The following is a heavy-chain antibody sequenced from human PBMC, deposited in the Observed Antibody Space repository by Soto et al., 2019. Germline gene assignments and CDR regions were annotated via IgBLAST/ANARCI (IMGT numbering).Heavy chain of an antibody. CDR3: ARGHCSGGSCYPNYYYGMDV. J-gene: IGHJ6*02. Sequence: QVQLVESGGGVVQPGRSLRLSCAASGFTFSSYAMHWVRQAPGKGLEWAAVISYDGSNKYYADSVKGRFTISRDNSKNTLYLQMNSLRAEDTAVYYCARGHCSGGSCYPNYYYGMDVWGQGTTVTVSS. D-gene: IGHD2-15*01. CDR2: ISYDGSNK. CDR1: GFTFSSYA. V-gene: IGHV3-30-3*01.